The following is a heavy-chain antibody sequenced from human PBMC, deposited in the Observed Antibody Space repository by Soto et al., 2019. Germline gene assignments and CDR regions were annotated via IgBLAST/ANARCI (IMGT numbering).Heavy chain of an antibody. Sequence: GGSLRLSCAASGFTFSSYAMSWVRQAPGKGLEWVSAISGSGSSTYYADSVKGRFTISRDNSKNTLYLQMNSLRAEDTAVYYCAKASCSGGSCYYFDYWGQGTLVTVSS. J-gene: IGHJ4*02. V-gene: IGHV3-23*01. CDR2: ISGSGSST. D-gene: IGHD2-15*01. CDR3: AKASCSGGSCYYFDY. CDR1: GFTFSSYA.